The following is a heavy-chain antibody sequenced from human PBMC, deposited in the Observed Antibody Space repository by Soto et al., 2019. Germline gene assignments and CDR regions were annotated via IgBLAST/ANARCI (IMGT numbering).Heavy chain of an antibody. Sequence: SETLSLTCTVSGGSISSGDYYWSWIRQPPGKGLEWIGYIYYSGSTYYNPSLKSRVTISVDTSKNQFSLKLRSVTAADTAVYYCARHDGFSSGWIFDYWGHGTLVTVSS. CDR2: IYYSGST. V-gene: IGHV4-30-4*01. CDR1: GGSISSGDYY. CDR3: ARHDGFSSGWIFDY. J-gene: IGHJ4*01. D-gene: IGHD6-19*01.